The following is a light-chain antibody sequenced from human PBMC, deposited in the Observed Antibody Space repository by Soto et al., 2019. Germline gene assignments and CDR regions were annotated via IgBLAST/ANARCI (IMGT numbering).Light chain of an antibody. CDR3: QIAGYTGT. V-gene: IGKV3-20*01. CDR2: GAS. Sequence: EIVLTQSPGTLSLSPGDRATLSCRASQTVSGGYLAWYQQKPGRAPRLLIYGASSRALGSPDRFSGSGSETVLTLNICRREPEDFALYYRQIAGYTGTFRQGTMLEI. J-gene: IGKJ2*01. CDR1: QTVSGGY.